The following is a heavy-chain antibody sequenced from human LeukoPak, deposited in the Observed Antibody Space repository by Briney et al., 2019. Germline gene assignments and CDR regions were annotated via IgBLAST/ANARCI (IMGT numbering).Heavy chain of an antibody. Sequence: GGSLRLSCAASGFTFSSYGMHWVRQAPGKGLEWVVRSKNKANSYITQYAAFVQGRFTISRDDSKNSLYLQINSLKTEDTAAYYCARDDSGQGDYWGQGTLVTVSS. J-gene: IGHJ4*02. CDR1: GFTFSSYG. CDR3: ARDDSGQGDY. V-gene: IGHV3-72*01. CDR2: SKNKANSYIT. D-gene: IGHD5-12*01.